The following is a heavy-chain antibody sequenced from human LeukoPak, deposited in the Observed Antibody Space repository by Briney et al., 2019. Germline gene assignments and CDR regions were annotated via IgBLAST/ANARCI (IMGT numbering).Heavy chain of an antibody. CDR1: GGTFSSYA. J-gene: IGHJ4*02. CDR2: IIPRLGTT. V-gene: IGHV1-69*05. Sequence: SVKVSCKASGGTFSSYAISWVRQAPGQGLEWMGGIIPRLGTTKYIEKFQGRITITTDESTTTAYMELTSLRSEDTAVYYCAADGTDWGQGTLVTVSS. CDR3: AADGTD.